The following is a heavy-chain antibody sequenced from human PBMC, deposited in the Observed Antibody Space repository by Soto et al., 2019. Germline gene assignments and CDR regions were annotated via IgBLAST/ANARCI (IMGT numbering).Heavy chain of an antibody. Sequence: QVQLVQSGAEVKKPGASVKVSCKVSGYTLTELSMHWVRQAPGKGLEWMGGFDPEDDETIYAQKFQGRVTMTEDTSTDTAYMELSSLRSEDTAVYYCATLSSWVSTYYYDSSGYYYASWGQGTLVTVSS. CDR2: FDPEDDET. CDR3: ATLSSWVSTYYYDSSGYYYAS. V-gene: IGHV1-24*01. J-gene: IGHJ5*02. CDR1: GYTLTELS. D-gene: IGHD3-22*01.